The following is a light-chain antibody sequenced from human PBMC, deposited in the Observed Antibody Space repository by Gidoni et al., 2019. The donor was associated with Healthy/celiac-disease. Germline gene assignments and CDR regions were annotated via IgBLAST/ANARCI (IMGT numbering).Light chain of an antibody. Sequence: SVLTQPPSLSGAPGQRVTISCTGSSSNIVAGYDVHWYQQLPGTAPKLLIYGNSNRPSGVPDRFSGSKSGTSASLAITGLQAEDEADYYCQSYDSSLSGYVFGTGTKVTVL. J-gene: IGLJ1*01. CDR2: GNS. V-gene: IGLV1-40*01. CDR3: QSYDSSLSGYV. CDR1: SSNIVAGYD.